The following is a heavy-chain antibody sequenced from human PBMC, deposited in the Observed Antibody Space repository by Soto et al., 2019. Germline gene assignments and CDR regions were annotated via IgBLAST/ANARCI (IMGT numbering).Heavy chain of an antibody. CDR3: ATSGGEYQLLYSWFDP. CDR2: IDPSDSYT. V-gene: IGHV5-10-1*01. J-gene: IGHJ5*02. Sequence: GESLKISCKGSVYSFTSYWISWVRQMPGKGLEWMGRIDPSDSYTNYSPSFQGHVTISADKSISTAYLQWSSLKASDTAMYYCATSGGEYQLLYSWFDPWGQGTLVTVSS. CDR1: VYSFTSYW. D-gene: IGHD2-2*02.